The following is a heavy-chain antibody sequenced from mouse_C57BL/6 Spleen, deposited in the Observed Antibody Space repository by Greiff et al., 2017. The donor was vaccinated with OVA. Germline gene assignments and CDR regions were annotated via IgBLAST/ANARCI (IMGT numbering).Heavy chain of an antibody. CDR3: ARFDDYDWFAY. CDR1: GYPFTSYW. J-gene: IGHJ3*01. D-gene: IGHD2-4*01. CDR2: IDPSDSAT. Sequence: VQLQQPGAELVRPGSSVKLSCKASGYPFTSYWMHWVKQRPIQGLEWIGNIDPSDSATHYNQKFKDKATLTVDKSTSTAYMQLSSLTSEDSAVYCCARFDDYDWFAYWGQGTLVTVSA. V-gene: IGHV1-52*01.